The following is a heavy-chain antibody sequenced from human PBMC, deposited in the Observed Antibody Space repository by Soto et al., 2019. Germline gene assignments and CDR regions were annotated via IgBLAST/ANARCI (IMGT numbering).Heavy chain of an antibody. J-gene: IGHJ3*02. CDR3: ARGEIDYGSGRDAFDI. D-gene: IGHD3-10*01. V-gene: IGHV1-8*01. CDR2: MNPNSGNT. Sequence: QVQLVQSGAEVKKPGASVKVSCKASGYTFTSYDINWVRQATGQGLEWMGWMNPNSGNTGYAQKFQGRVTMTRNTSISTAYMELSSLRSEDTAVYYCARGEIDYGSGRDAFDIWGQGTMVTVSS. CDR1: GYTFTSYD.